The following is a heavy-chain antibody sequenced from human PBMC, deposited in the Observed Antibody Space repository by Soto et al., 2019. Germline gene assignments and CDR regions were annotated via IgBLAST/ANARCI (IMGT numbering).Heavy chain of an antibody. D-gene: IGHD1-7*01. Sequence: PSDTLSLTCAVSGGSFTSNNWWTWVRQPPGQGLEWIGEIYRTGSTNYNPSLKSRVTISLDKSENQFSLKVTSLTAAATAVYYCASRDPGTSVDYWGQVNLVTVSS. J-gene: IGHJ4*02. CDR3: ASRDPGTSVDY. CDR1: GGSFTSNNW. CDR2: IYRTGST. V-gene: IGHV4-4*02.